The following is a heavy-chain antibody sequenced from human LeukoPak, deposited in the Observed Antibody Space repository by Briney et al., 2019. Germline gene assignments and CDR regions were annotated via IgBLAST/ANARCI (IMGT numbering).Heavy chain of an antibody. CDR3: ARRVIPNSFDP. J-gene: IGHJ5*02. CDR2: IYYSGST. D-gene: IGHD3-22*01. CDR1: GGSISGNY. V-gene: IGHV4-59*08. Sequence: SETLSLTCTVSGGSISGNYWSWIRQPPGKGLEWIGHIYYSGSTNYNPSLKSRVTISVDTSKNQFSLKLSSVTAADTAVYYCARRVIPNSFDPWGQGTLVTVSS.